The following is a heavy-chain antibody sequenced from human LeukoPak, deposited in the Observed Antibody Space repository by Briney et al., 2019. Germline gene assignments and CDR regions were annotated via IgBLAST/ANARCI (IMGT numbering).Heavy chain of an antibody. D-gene: IGHD5-18*01. Sequence: GASLRLSCAASGFTSSNTWMSWVRQAPGKGLEWVGRSKSKSDGGKTDYAAPVKGRFTISRDDSKNTQYLQMNSLKTEDTAVYYCTTVPGGYRRGYWGQGTLVTVSS. CDR1: GFTSSNTW. CDR2: SKSKSDGGKT. CDR3: TTVPGGYRRGY. J-gene: IGHJ4*02. V-gene: IGHV3-15*01.